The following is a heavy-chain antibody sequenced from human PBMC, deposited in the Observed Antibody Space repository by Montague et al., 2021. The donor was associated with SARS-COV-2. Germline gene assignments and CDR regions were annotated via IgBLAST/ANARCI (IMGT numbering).Heavy chain of an antibody. V-gene: IGHV4-61*02. Sequence: TLSLTCTVSGGSISSGSYYWSWIRQPAGKGLEWIGRISISGSTNYXPSLKSRVTISVDTSKNQFSLKLSSVTAADTAVYYCARDIAVAGPFDYWGQGTMVTVSS. CDR3: ARDIAVAGPFDY. D-gene: IGHD6-13*01. CDR2: ISISGST. J-gene: IGHJ4*02. CDR1: GGSISSGSYY.